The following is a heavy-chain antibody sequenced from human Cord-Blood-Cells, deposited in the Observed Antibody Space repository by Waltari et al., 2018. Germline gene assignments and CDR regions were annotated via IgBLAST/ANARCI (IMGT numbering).Heavy chain of an antibody. CDR2: MNPNSGNT. V-gene: IGHV1-8*01. J-gene: IGHJ6*02. Sequence: QMQLVQSGAEVKQPGASVKVSCKASGYTFTSYDINWVRPATGQVLEWMGWMNPNSGNTGYAQKFQGRVTMTRNTSISTAYMELSSLRSEDTAVYYCARAPPYYDFWSGLYYYGMDVWGQGTTVTVSS. CDR3: ARAPPYYDFWSGLYYYGMDV. D-gene: IGHD3-3*01. CDR1: GYTFTSYD.